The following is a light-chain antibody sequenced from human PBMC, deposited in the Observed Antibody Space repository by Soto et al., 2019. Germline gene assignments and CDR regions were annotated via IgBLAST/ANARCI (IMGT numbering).Light chain of an antibody. V-gene: IGLV1-44*01. CDR2: TNN. Sequence: QSVLTQPPSASGTPGQRVTISCSGDTSNIGGNSVNWYQQLPGTAPKLLIYTNNQRPSGVPDRFSASKSGTSASLAISGLQSEDEAEYYCATWDDSLNGVIFGGGTKLTVL. J-gene: IGLJ2*01. CDR3: ATWDDSLNGVI. CDR1: TSNIGGNS.